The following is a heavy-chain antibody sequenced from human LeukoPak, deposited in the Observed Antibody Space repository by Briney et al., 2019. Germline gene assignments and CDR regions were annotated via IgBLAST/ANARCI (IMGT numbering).Heavy chain of an antibody. Sequence: SETLSLTCTVSGGSISSYYWSWIRQPPGKGLEWIGYIYYSGSTNYNLSLKSRVTISVDTSKNQFSLKLSSVTAADTAVYYCARVLMATGFDYWGQGTLVTVSS. V-gene: IGHV4-59*01. CDR3: ARVLMATGFDY. D-gene: IGHD5-24*01. J-gene: IGHJ4*02. CDR1: GGSISSYY. CDR2: IYYSGST.